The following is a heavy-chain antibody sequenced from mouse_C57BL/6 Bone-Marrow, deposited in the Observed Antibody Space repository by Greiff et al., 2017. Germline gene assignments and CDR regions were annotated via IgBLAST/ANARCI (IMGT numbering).Heavy chain of an antibody. D-gene: IGHD2-1*01. CDR2: IHPNSGST. V-gene: IGHV1-64*01. CDR3: ARSGDGIAWFAY. Sequence: QVQLKQPGAELVKPGASVKLSCKASGYTFTSYWMHWVKQRPGQGLEWIGMIHPNSGSTNYNEKFKSKATLTVDKSSSTAYMQLSSLTSEDSAVYYCARSGDGIAWFAYWGQGTLVTVSA. CDR1: GYTFTSYW. J-gene: IGHJ3*01.